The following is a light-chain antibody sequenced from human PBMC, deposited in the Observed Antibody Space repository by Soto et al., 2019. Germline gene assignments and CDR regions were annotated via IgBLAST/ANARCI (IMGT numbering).Light chain of an antibody. V-gene: IGLV2-14*01. Sequence: QSVLTQPASVSGSPGQSITISCTGTSSDVGGYNYVSWYQQHPGKAHKLMIYDVSNRPSGVSNRFSGSKSGNTASLTFSGLQAEDEADYYCSSYTSSSKGVFGTGTKVTVL. CDR3: SSYTSSSKGV. J-gene: IGLJ1*01. CDR2: DVS. CDR1: SSDVGGYNY.